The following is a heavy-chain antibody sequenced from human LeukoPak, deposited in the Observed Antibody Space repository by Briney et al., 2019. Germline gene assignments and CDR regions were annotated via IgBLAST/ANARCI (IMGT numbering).Heavy chain of an antibody. D-gene: IGHD3-22*01. CDR1: GYTFTSYG. CDR3: ARGVYYYDSSGYYDY. J-gene: IGHJ4*02. V-gene: IGHV1-18*01. Sequence: ASVKVSCKASGYTFTSYGISWVRQAPGQGPEWMGWISAYNGNTNYAQKLQGRVTMTTDTSTSTAYMELRSLRSDDTAVYYCARGVYYYDSSGYYDYWGQGTLVTVSS. CDR2: ISAYNGNT.